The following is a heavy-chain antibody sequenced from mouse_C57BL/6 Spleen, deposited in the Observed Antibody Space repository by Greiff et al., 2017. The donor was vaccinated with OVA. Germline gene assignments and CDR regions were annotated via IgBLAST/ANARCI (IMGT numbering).Heavy chain of an antibody. CDR3: ARDYGSREWYFDV. D-gene: IGHD1-1*01. J-gene: IGHJ1*03. V-gene: IGHV1-82*01. CDR2: IYPGDGDT. Sequence: QVQLQQSGPELVKPGASVTISCKASGYAFSSSWMNWVKQRPGKGLEWIGRIYPGDGDTNYNGKFKGKATLTADKSSSTAYMQLSSLTSEDSAVYFCARDYGSREWYFDVWGTGTTVTVSS. CDR1: GYAFSSSW.